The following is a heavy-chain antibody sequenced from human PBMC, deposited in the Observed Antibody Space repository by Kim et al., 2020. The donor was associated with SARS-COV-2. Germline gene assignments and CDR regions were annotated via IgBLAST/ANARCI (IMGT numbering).Heavy chain of an antibody. CDR3: ARERTHYDFWSGYYSGRFDY. V-gene: IGHV1-18*04. J-gene: IGHJ4*02. CDR1: GYTFTSYG. Sequence: ASVKVSCKASGYTFTSYGISWVRQAPGQGLEWMGWISAYNGNTNYAQKLQGRVTMTTDTSTSTAYMELRSLRSDDTAVYYCARERTHYDFWSGYYSGRFDYWGQGTLVTVSS. D-gene: IGHD3-3*01. CDR2: ISAYNGNT.